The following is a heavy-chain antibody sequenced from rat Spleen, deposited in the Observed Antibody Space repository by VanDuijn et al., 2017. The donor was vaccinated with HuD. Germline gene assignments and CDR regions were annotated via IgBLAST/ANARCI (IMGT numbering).Heavy chain of an antibody. D-gene: IGHD1-10*01. V-gene: IGHV5-29*01. CDR3: ARHGAYNNYGWFAY. J-gene: IGHJ3*01. CDR1: GFTFSDYY. CDR2: ISSDGGRN. Sequence: EVQLVESDGGLVQPGRSLKLSCAASGFTFSDYYMAWVRQAPTKVLEWVSTISSDGGRNSNRYYVKGRLTNSRANAQSTLNLQMDSLRSEDTATYYCARHGAYNNYGWFAYWGQGTLVTVSS.